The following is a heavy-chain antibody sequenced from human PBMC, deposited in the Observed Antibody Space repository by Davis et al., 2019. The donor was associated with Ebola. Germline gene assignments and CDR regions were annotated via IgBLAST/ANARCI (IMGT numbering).Heavy chain of an antibody. D-gene: IGHD1-1*01. V-gene: IGHV7-4-1*02. CDR1: GFILTNYA. CDR2: INTETGNP. Sequence: ASVKVSCKASGFILTNYAISWVRQAPGQGLEWMGWINTETGNPMYAQGFTGRFDFSLDTSVSTAYLQISSLKPDDTAVYYCARSKAVHDAFDVWGQGTLVTVSS. J-gene: IGHJ3*01. CDR3: ARSKAVHDAFDV.